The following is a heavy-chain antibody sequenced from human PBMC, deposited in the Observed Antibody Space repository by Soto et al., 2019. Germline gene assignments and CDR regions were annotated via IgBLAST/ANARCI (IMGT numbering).Heavy chain of an antibody. V-gene: IGHV1-69*13. D-gene: IGHD5-12*01. Sequence: GASVKVSCKASGGTFSSYAISWVRQAPGQGLEWMGGIIPIFGTANYAQKFQGRVTITADESTSTAYMELSSVTAADTAVYYCARSGSGYSGYDYFDSWGQGTLVTVSS. CDR2: IIPIFGTA. J-gene: IGHJ4*02. CDR3: ARSGSGYSGYDYFDS. CDR1: GGTFSSYA.